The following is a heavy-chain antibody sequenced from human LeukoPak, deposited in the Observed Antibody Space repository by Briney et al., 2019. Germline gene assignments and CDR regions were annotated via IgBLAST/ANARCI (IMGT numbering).Heavy chain of an antibody. CDR2: ISGSGGST. D-gene: IGHD6-19*01. V-gene: IGHV3-23*01. Sequence: PGGSLRLSCAASGFTFSSYAMSWVRQAPGKGLEWVSAISGSGGSTYYADSVKGRFTISRDNSKNTLCLQMNSLRAEDTAVYYCAKGSSGGYSSGWYAPFDYWGQGTLVTVSS. J-gene: IGHJ4*02. CDR3: AKGSSGGYSSGWYAPFDY. CDR1: GFTFSSYA.